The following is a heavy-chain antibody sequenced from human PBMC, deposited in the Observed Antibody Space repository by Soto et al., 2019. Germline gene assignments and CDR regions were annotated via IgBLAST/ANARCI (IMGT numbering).Heavy chain of an antibody. CDR3: XXXXXAAGPFDY. CDR1: GYTFTSYG. V-gene: IGHV1-18*01. D-gene: IGHD6-13*01. Sequence: QVQLVQSGAEVKKPGASVKVSCKASGYTFTSYGISWVRQAPGQGLEWMGWISAYNGNTNYAQKLQGRVTMTTDTSXXTAYXXXXXXXSXDTAXYYXXXXXXAAGPFDYWGQGTLVTVSS. J-gene: IGHJ4*02. CDR2: ISAYNGNT.